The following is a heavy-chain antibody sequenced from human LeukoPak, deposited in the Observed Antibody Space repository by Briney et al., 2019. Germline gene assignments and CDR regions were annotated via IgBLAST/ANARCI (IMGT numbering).Heavy chain of an antibody. CDR2: IKQDGSEK. J-gene: IGHJ6*02. D-gene: IGHD6-19*01. CDR3: AAGWYYYGMDV. CDR1: GFTFSSYW. V-gene: IGHV3-7*03. Sequence: PGGSLRLSCAASGFTFSSYWISWVRQAPGKGLEWVANIKQDGSEKYYVDSVKGRFTISRDNAKNSLYLQMNSLRAEDTAVYYCAAGWYYYGMDVWGQGTTVTVSS.